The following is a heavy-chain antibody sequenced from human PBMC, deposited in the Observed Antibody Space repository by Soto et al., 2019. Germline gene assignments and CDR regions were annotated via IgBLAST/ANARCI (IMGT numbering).Heavy chain of an antibody. J-gene: IGHJ5*02. Sequence: PSETLSLTCAGYGGSLSDYYWSWIRQPPGKGQEGIGEINHSRSTNYKPSLKSRVTISVDTSKNQFSLKVSSVNAADTAVYYCESCGGCFSSNHTPTTSYFDLCRQGTLLTVSS. D-gene: IGHD2-21*01. CDR2: INHSRST. V-gene: IGHV4-34*01. CDR1: GGSLSDYY. CDR3: ESCGGCFSSNHTPTTSYFDL.